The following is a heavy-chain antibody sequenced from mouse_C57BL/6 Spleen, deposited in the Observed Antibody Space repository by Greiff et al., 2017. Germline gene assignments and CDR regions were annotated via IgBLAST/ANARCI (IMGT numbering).Heavy chain of an antibody. Sequence: VQLKESGPELVKPGASVKLSCKASGYAFSSSWMHWVKQRPGTGLEWIGRIYPGDGDTNYNGKFKGNATLTADKSSSTAYMPLSSLPSEDSAVYFCAREAVVARGYFDVWGTGTTVTVSS. J-gene: IGHJ1*03. V-gene: IGHV1-82*01. CDR1: GYAFSSSW. CDR3: AREAVVARGYFDV. D-gene: IGHD1-1*01. CDR2: IYPGDGDT.